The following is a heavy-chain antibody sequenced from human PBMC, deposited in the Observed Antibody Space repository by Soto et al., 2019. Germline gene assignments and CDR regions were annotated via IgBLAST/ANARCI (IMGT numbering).Heavy chain of an antibody. CDR1: GGSISSFC. Sequence: SETLSLTCAVSGGSISSFCWTWIRQPPGQGLEWIGYICTGGTTKYNPSLKSRVTMSVDTSKTQFSLKLTSVTAADTAVYYCARVGSKSFYYATDVWGQGTTVTVSS. V-gene: IGHV4-4*09. CDR2: ICTGGTT. D-gene: IGHD4-4*01. J-gene: IGHJ6*02. CDR3: ARVGSKSFYYATDV.